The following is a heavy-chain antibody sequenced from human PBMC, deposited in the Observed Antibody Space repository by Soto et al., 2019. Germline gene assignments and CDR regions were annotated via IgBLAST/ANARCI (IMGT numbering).Heavy chain of an antibody. CDR2: ISAYNGNT. Sequence: SVKVSCKASGYTFTSYGISWVRQAPVQGLEWMGWISAYNGNTNYAQKLQGRVTMTTDTSTSTAYMELRSLRSDDTAVYYCARGAGGSSWPFYGMDVWGQGTTVTVSS. V-gene: IGHV1-18*04. J-gene: IGHJ6*02. CDR3: ARGAGGSSWPFYGMDV. D-gene: IGHD6-13*01. CDR1: GYTFTSYG.